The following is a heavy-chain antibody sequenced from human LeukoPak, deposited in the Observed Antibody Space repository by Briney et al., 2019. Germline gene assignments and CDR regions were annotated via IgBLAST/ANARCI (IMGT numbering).Heavy chain of an antibody. CDR3: ARDKWVTGDRRMEYYYYYMDV. CDR1: ESTFSSYA. D-gene: IGHD7-27*01. J-gene: IGHJ6*03. CDR2: IIPIFGTA. Sequence: ASVKVSCKASESTFSSYAISWVRQAPGQGLEWMGGIIPIFGTANYAQKFQGRVTITAGESTSTAYMELSSLRSEDTAVYYCARDKWVTGDRRMEYYYYYMDVWGKGTTVTISS. V-gene: IGHV1-69*13.